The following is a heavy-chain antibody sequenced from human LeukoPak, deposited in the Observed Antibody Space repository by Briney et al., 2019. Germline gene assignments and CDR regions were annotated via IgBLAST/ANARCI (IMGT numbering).Heavy chain of an antibody. Sequence: ASVKVSCKVSGYTFTDYYKHWVQQAPGKGLEWMGLVDPEDGETMYAEKFQGRVTITADTSTDTAYMELSSLRSEDTAVYYCATWGVVAATVIFDYWGQGTLVTVSS. CDR2: VDPEDGET. CDR3: ATWGVVAATVIFDY. V-gene: IGHV1-69-2*01. J-gene: IGHJ4*02. D-gene: IGHD2-15*01. CDR1: GYTFTDYY.